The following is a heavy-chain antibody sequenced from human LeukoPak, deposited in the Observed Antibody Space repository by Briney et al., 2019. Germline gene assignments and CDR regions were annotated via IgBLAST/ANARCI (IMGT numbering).Heavy chain of an antibody. Sequence: GGSLRLSCIASGFTVSSNYMTWVRQAPGKGLEWVSIIYSGGSTYYADSVKGRFTISRNNSKNTLYLQMNSLRAEDTAVYYCARGGAMIRGVFDYWGQGTLVTVSS. CDR3: ARGGAMIRGVFDY. D-gene: IGHD3-10*01. CDR2: IYSGGST. V-gene: IGHV3-66*01. J-gene: IGHJ4*02. CDR1: GFTVSSNY.